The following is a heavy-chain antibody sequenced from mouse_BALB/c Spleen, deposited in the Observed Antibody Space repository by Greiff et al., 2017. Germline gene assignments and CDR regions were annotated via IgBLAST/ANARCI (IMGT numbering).Heavy chain of an antibody. Sequence: VQVVESGPGLVAPSQSLSITCTVSGFSLTDYGVSWIRQPPGKGLEWLGVIWGGGSTYYNSALKSRLSISKDNSKSQVFLKMNSLQTDDTAMYYCAKQGYYGSSYDWFAYWGQGTLVTVSA. CDR3: AKQGYYGSSYDWFAY. CDR1: GFSLTDYG. V-gene: IGHV2-6-5*01. CDR2: IWGGGST. D-gene: IGHD1-1*01. J-gene: IGHJ3*01.